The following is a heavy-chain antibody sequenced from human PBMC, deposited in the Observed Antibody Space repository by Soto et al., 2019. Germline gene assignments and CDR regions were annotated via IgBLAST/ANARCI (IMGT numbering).Heavy chain of an antibody. Sequence: QVQLVQSGAEGKKPGASVKVYCKASGYTLTTFFMHWVRQAPGQGLEWMGVINPGYPAGRSTTYAQKFQGIVTITTDTYTSTVEMELGMLRPEDTAVYYCAREAIVAGASTGMDVRCQGTTVTVSS. J-gene: IGHJ6*02. D-gene: IGHD6-13*01. CDR3: AREAIVAGASTGMDV. CDR1: GYTLTTFF. CDR2: INPGYPAGRST. V-gene: IGHV1-46*01.